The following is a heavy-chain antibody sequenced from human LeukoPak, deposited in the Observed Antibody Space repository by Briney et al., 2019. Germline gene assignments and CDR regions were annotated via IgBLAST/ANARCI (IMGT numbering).Heavy chain of an antibody. V-gene: IGHV4-34*01. CDR2: ISHSGST. CDR3: VTYYYGSSAPKRNY. CDR1: GGSFSDYF. D-gene: IGHD3-22*01. Sequence: SETLSLTWAVYGGSFSDYFWSWIRQPPGKGLEWMGEISHSGSTTYNPSLRSRVTISGDTSKKQFSLKLSSVTAADTAVYYCVTYYYGSSAPKRNYWGQGILVTVSS. J-gene: IGHJ4*02.